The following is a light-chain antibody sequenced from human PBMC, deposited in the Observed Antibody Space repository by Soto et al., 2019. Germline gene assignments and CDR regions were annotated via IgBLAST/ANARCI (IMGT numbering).Light chain of an antibody. CDR3: EPAFHSSFT. Sequence: DFVMTQSPLSLPVTPGEPASISCRSRQSLLHSNGYNYLDWYLQKPGQSPQLLIYLGYNRASGVTHGLSGSGSGTDFTLKISRVEADAVGLYYYEPAFHSSFTFGPGTKVDSK. V-gene: IGKV2-28*01. J-gene: IGKJ3*01. CDR1: QSLLHSNGYNY. CDR2: LGY.